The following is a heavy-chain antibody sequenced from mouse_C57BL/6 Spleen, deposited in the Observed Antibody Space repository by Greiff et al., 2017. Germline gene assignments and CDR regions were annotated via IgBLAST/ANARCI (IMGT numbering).Heavy chain of an antibody. CDR1: GFTFSSYG. D-gene: IGHD1-1*01. V-gene: IGHV5-6*03. CDR3: ARQDTTVVGYFDY. J-gene: IGHJ2*01. CDR2: ISSGGSYT. Sequence: EVMLVESGGGLVKPGGSLKLSCAASGFTFSSYGMSWVRQTPDKRLEWVATISSGGSYTYYPDSVKGRFTISRDNAKNTLYLQMSSLKSEDTAMYYCARQDTTVVGYFDYWGQGTTLTVSS.